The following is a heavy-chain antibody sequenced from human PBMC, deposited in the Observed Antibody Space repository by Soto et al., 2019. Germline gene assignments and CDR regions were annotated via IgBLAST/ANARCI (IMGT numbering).Heavy chain of an antibody. CDR2: IWYDGSNK. CDR1: GFTFSSYG. J-gene: IGHJ5*02. D-gene: IGHD3-22*01. CDR3: ARGLGMIVDQFDP. V-gene: IGHV3-33*01. Sequence: QVQLVESGGGVVQPGRSLRLSCAASGFTFSSYGMHWVRQAPGKGLEWVAVIWYDGSNKYYADSVKGRFTISRDNSKNTLSLQMNSLRAEDTAVYYCARGLGMIVDQFDPWGQGTRVTVSS.